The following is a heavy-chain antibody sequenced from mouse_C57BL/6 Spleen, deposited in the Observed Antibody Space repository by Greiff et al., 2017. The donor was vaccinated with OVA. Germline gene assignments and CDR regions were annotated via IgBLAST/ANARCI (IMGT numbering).Heavy chain of an antibody. V-gene: IGHV1-81*01. CDR3: AREDYGSSYRYFDV. J-gene: IGHJ1*03. CDR1: GYTFTSYG. Sequence: QVQLQQSGAELARPGASVKLSCKASGYTFTSYGISWVKQRTGQGLEWIGEIYPRSGNTYYNEKFKGKGTLTADKSSSTACMELSSLTSEDSAVDFCAREDYGSSYRYFDVWGTGTTVTVSS. D-gene: IGHD1-1*01. CDR2: IYPRSGNT.